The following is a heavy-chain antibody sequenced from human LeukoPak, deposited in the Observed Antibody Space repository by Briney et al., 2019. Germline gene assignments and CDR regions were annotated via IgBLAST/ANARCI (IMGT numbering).Heavy chain of an antibody. D-gene: IGHD6-13*01. CDR3: ARVGIAAAGHFDY. J-gene: IGHJ4*02. CDR2: IYYSGST. CDR1: GGSISSGDYY. Sequence: SETLSLTCTVSGGSISSGDYYWNWIRQPPGKGLEWIGYIYYSGSTYYKPSLKSRVTISVDTSKNQFSLKLSSVTAADTAVYYCARVGIAAAGHFDYWGQGTLVTVSS. V-gene: IGHV4-30-4*01.